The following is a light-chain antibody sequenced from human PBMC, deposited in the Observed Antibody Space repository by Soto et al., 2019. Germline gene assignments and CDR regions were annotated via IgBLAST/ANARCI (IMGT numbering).Light chain of an antibody. CDR1: QSVSSSY. Sequence: EIVLTQSPGTPSLSPGERATLSCRASQSVSSSYLAWYQQKPGQAPRLLIYGASSRATGIPDRFSGSGSGTDFTLTISRQEPEDFAVFYCHQYGSSPLTFGGGTKVEIK. J-gene: IGKJ4*01. V-gene: IGKV3-20*01. CDR2: GAS. CDR3: HQYGSSPLT.